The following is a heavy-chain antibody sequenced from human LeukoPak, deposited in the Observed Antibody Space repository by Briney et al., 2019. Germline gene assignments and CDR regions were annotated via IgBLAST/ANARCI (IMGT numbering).Heavy chain of an antibody. Sequence: PGGSLRLSCAASGFTFSSYAMSWVRQAPGKGLEWVSTISDSGDSTYYADSVKGQFTISRDNSKNTVYLQMNSLRAEGTALYCCAKDIGIRTYYSYGMDVWGQGTTVSVSS. CDR2: ISDSGDST. CDR1: GFTFSSYA. V-gene: IGHV3-23*01. D-gene: IGHD1-26*01. J-gene: IGHJ6*02. CDR3: AKDIGIRTYYSYGMDV.